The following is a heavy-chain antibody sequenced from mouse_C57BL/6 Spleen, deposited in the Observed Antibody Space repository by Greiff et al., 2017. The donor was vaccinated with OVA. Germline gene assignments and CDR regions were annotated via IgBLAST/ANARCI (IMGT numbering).Heavy chain of an antibody. CDR3: ARDADYYGSSYGYFDV. D-gene: IGHD1-1*01. CDR2: SRNKANDYTT. Sequence: EVMLVESGGGLVQSGRSLRLSCATSGFTFSDFYMEWVRQAPGKGLEWIAASRNKANDYTTEYSASVKGRFIVSRDTYQSILYLQMNALRAEDTAIYYCARDADYYGSSYGYFDVWGTGTTVTVSS. J-gene: IGHJ1*03. CDR1: GFTFSDFY. V-gene: IGHV7-1*01.